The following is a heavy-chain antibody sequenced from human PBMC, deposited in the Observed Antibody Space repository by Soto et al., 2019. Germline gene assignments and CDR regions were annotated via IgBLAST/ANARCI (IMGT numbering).Heavy chain of an antibody. CDR2: IIPIFCTA. J-gene: IGHJ3*02. V-gene: IGHV1-69*13. D-gene: IGHD3-22*01. CDR1: GGTFSGYA. CDR3: AGDSRPYYDSSGYQDVFDI. Sequence: RXSVKISCKASGGTFSGYAISWVRQAPGQGLEWMGGIIPIFCTANYAQKFQGRVTITADEATSTAYMELSSLRSEETAVYYCAGDSRPYYDSSGYQDVFDIWGQGTMVTVSS.